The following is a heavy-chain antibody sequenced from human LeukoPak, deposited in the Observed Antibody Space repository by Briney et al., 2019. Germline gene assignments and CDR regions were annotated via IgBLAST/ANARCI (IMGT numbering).Heavy chain of an antibody. CDR3: ARGQWLVPYLFDS. J-gene: IGHJ4*02. V-gene: IGHV4-31*03. CDR1: GDSISTGGYY. CDR2: IYYSGST. Sequence: SETLSLTCTVSGDSISTGGYYWSWIRQHPGKGLEWIGYIYYSGSTFYNPSLKSRVTISIDTSKNRFSLKLSSVTAADTAVYYCARGQWLVPYLFDSWGQGTLVTVSS. D-gene: IGHD6-19*01.